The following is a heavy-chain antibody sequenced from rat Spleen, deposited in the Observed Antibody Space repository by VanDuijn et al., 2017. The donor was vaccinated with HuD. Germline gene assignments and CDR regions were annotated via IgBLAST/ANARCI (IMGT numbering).Heavy chain of an antibody. CDR1: GFTFNNYW. CDR2: ITDTGDRT. Sequence: EVQLVESGGGLVQPGRSLKLSCVASGFTFNNYWMIWIRQASGKGLEWVASITDTGDRTFYPDSLKGRFTISRDNARSTLYLQMNSLRSEDTATYYCSQNWELYYWGQGVMVTVSS. CDR3: SQNWELYY. D-gene: IGHD5-1*01. J-gene: IGHJ2*01. V-gene: IGHV5-31*01.